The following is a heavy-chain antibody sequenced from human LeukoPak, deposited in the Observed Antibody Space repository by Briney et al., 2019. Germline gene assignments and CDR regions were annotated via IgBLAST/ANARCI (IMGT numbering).Heavy chain of an antibody. CDR1: GITFSSYE. V-gene: IGHV3-48*03. D-gene: IGHD4-23*01. CDR3: ASERAVVRYFDY. CDR2: ISSSGSTK. J-gene: IGHJ4*02. Sequence: GGSLRLSCAASGITFSSYEMNWVRQAPGKGLEWVSYISSSGSTKNYADSVKGRFTISRDNVKNSLYLQMNSLRAEDTAVYYCASERAVVRYFDYWGQGTLVTVSS.